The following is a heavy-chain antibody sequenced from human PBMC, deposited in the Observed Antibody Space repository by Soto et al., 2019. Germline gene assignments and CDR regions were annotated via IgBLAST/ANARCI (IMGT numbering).Heavy chain of an antibody. CDR1: GYTFTSYG. Sequence: GASVEVSCKDSGYTFTSYGMSWVRQAPGQGLEWMGWISAYNGNTNYAQKLQGRVTMTTDTSTSTAYMELRSLRSDDTAVYYCAILLGSTSSDAFDYWGQGTQVTVSS. J-gene: IGHJ4*02. CDR2: ISAYNGNT. CDR3: AILLGSTSSDAFDY. D-gene: IGHD2-2*01. V-gene: IGHV1-18*01.